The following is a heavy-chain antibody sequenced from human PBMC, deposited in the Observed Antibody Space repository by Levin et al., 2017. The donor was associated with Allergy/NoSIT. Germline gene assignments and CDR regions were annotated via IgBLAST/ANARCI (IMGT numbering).Heavy chain of an antibody. J-gene: IGHJ6*04. CDR1: GFTFSAYW. Sequence: PGGSLRLSCEASGFTFSAYWMSWVRQAPGKGLEWVSNIKQDGSQEHYVDSVKGRFTISRDNAKKSLRLQMNRLRDEDTGVYYCVRDCALGQHQQLSYAYNYGMDVGGKGTTVIVSS. D-gene: IGHD1-1*01. CDR2: IKQDGSQE. CDR3: VRDCALGQHQQLSYAYNYGMDV. V-gene: IGHV3-7*01.